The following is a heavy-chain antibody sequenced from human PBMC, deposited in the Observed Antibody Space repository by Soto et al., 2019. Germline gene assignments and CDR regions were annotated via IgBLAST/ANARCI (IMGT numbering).Heavy chain of an antibody. CDR1: GFTFSSNA. J-gene: IGHJ4*02. CDR2: ITDTGGDT. D-gene: IGHD3-10*01. V-gene: IGHV3-23*01. CDR3: ARASGESYPGSRVFDS. Sequence: EVQLLESGGDLVQPGGSLRLSCAASGFTFSSNAMSWVRQAPGKGLEWVSVITDTGGDTLYADSVKGRFTISRDNSKNTLYLQMNGLGAEDTAIYYCARASGESYPGSRVFDSWGQGTRVTVSS.